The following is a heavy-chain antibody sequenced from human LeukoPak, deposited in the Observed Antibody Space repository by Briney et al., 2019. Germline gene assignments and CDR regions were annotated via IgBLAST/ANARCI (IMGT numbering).Heavy chain of an antibody. CDR3: ARDAVDTANAV. CDR1: GFAFTTYW. Sequence: GGSLRLSCAASGFAFTTYWMHWVRQAPGKGLVWVSHINSDGSITSYADSVKGRFTISRDNAKNTLYLQMNSLRAEDTAVYYCARDAVDTANAVWGQGTTVTVSS. V-gene: IGHV3-74*01. D-gene: IGHD5-18*01. J-gene: IGHJ6*02. CDR2: INSDGSIT.